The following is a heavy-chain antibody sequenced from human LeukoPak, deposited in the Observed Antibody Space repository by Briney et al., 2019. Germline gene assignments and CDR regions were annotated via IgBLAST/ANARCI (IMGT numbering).Heavy chain of an antibody. CDR3: ARDRAGARSYYYYGMDV. Sequence: GGSLRLSCAASGFTFSSYAMHWVRQAPGKGLEWVAVISYDGSNKYYADSVKGRFTTSRDNSKNTLYLQMNSLRAEDTAVYYCARDRAGARSYYYYGMDVRGQGTTVTVSS. D-gene: IGHD6-19*01. CDR1: GFTFSSYA. V-gene: IGHV3-30-3*01. CDR2: ISYDGSNK. J-gene: IGHJ6*02.